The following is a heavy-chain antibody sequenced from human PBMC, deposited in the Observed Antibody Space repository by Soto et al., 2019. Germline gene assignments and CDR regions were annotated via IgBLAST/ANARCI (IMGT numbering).Heavy chain of an antibody. V-gene: IGHV3-23*01. CDR2: ISGSGGST. CDR3: AKDLQVVPDAMGGTWFDP. J-gene: IGHJ5*02. D-gene: IGHD2-2*01. Sequence: EVPLLESGGGLVQPGGSLRLSCAASGFTFSSYAMSWVRQAPGKGLEWVSAISGSGGSTYYADSVKGRFTISRDNSKNTLYLQMNSLRAEDTAVYYCAKDLQVVPDAMGGTWFDPWGQGTLVTVSS. CDR1: GFTFSSYA.